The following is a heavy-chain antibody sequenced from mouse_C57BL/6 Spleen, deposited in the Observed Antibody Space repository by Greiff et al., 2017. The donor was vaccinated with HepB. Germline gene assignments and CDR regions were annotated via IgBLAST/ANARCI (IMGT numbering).Heavy chain of an antibody. CDR1: GFTFSSYA. D-gene: IGHD2-3*01. V-gene: IGHV5-9-1*02. CDR3: TRADGYYVEYFDV. Sequence: EVMLVESGEGLVKPGGSLKLSCAASGFTFSSYAMSWVRQTPEKRLEWVAYISSGGDYIYYADTVKGRFTISRDNARNTLYLQMSSLKSEDTAMYYCTRADGYYVEYFDVWGTGTTVTVSS. CDR2: ISSGGDYI. J-gene: IGHJ1*03.